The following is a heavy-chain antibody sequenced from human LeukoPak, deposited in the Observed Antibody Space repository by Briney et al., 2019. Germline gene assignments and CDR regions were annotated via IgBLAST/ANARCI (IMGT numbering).Heavy chain of an antibody. V-gene: IGHV1-69*05. CDR3: ASSPRGYSYGTYFDY. Sequence: GASVKVSCKASGGTFSSYAISWVRQAPGQGLEWMGGIIPIFGTANYAQKFQGRVTITTDESTSTAYMELSSLRSEDTAVYYCASSPRGYSYGTYFDYWVQGTLVTVSS. CDR1: GGTFSSYA. D-gene: IGHD5-18*01. CDR2: IIPIFGTA. J-gene: IGHJ4*02.